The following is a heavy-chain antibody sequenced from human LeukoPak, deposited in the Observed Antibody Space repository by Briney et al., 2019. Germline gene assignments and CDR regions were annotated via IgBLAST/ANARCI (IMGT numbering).Heavy chain of an antibody. V-gene: IGHV3-30-3*01. CDR2: ISYDGSNK. CDR3: ARPYGGYVDYYFDY. J-gene: IGHJ4*02. D-gene: IGHD5-12*01. Sequence: QSGGSLRLSCAASGFTFSSYAMDWVRQAPGKGLEWVAVISYDGSNKYYADSVKGRFTISRDNSKNTLYLQMNSLRTEDTAVYYCARPYGGYVDYYFDYWGQGTLVTVSS. CDR1: GFTFSSYA.